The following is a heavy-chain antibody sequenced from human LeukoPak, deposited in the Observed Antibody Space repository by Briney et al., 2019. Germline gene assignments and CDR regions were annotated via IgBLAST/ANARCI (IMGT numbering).Heavy chain of an antibody. V-gene: IGHV3-21*01. D-gene: IGHD3-3*01. CDR1: GFTFSSYS. Sequence: GGSLRLSCAASGFTFSSYSMNWVRQAPGKGLEWVSSISSSSSYIYCADSVKGRFTISRDNAKNSLYLQMNSLRAEDTAVYYCARDLDDFWSGYPDWGQGTLVTVSS. CDR2: ISSSSSYI. CDR3: ARDLDDFWSGYPD. J-gene: IGHJ4*02.